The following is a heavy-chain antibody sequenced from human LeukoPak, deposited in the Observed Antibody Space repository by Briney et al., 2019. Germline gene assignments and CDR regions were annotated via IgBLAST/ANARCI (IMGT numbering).Heavy chain of an antibody. V-gene: IGHV3-20*04. CDR2: INWNGGST. CDR1: GFTFDDYG. J-gene: IGHJ6*03. CDR3: ARDGAAARRDYYYMDV. D-gene: IGHD1-14*01. Sequence: GGSLRLSCAASGFTFDDYGMSWVRQAPGKGLEWVSGINWNGGSTGYADSVKGRFTISRDNAKNSLYLQMNSLRAEDTALYYCARDGAAARRDYYYMDVWGKGTTVTVSS.